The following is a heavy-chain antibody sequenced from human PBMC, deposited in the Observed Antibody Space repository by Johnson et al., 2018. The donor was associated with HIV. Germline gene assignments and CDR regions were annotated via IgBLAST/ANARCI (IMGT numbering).Heavy chain of an antibody. CDR2: IKQDGREK. V-gene: IGHV3-7*05. D-gene: IGHD1-26*01. CDR3: ARTSEWATYQDAFDI. CDR1: GFTFSSHW. J-gene: IGHJ3*02. Sequence: VQLVESGGGLVQPGGSLRLSCEASGFTFSSHWMSWVRQAPGKGLEWVANIKQDGREKYYVDSVKGRFTISRDNAKNLLYLQMNSLRAEDTAVFYCARTSEWATYQDAFDIWGQGTMVSVSS.